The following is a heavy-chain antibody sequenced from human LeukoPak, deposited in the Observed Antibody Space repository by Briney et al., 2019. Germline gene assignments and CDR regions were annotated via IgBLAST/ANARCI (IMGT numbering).Heavy chain of an antibody. V-gene: IGHV4-34*01. J-gene: IGHJ4*02. Sequence: SETLSLTCAVYGGSFSGYYWSWIRQPPGKGLEWIGEINHSGSTNYNPSLKSRVTISVDTSKNQFSLKLSSVTAADTAVYYCARGLPSTIDHWGQGTLVTVSS. CDR3: ARGLPSTIDH. CDR2: INHSGST. D-gene: IGHD2-21*01. CDR1: GGSFSGYY.